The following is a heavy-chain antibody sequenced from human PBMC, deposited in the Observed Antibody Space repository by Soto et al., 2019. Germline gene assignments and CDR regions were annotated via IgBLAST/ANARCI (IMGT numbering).Heavy chain of an antibody. Sequence: LGRSLGLSCAASGFTFSSYSMNWVRQAPGKGLEWVSSISSSSSYIYYADSAKGRFTISRDNAKNSLYLQMNSLRAEDTAVYYCARVSEVYCNIGSSLDYYGRAGWGPRTTV. D-gene: IGHD2-15*01. CDR2: ISSSSSYI. J-gene: IGHJ6*02. V-gene: IGHV3-21*01. CDR1: GFTFSSYS. CDR3: ARVSEVYCNIGSSLDYYGRAG.